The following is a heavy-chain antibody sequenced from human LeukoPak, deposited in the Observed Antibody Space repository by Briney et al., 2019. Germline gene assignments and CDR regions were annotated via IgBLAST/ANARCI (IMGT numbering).Heavy chain of an antibody. D-gene: IGHD3-22*01. CDR3: ARDRHDDMIVVGPDAFDV. CDR1: GFTFSSYW. V-gene: IGHV3-74*01. J-gene: IGHJ3*01. Sequence: TGGSLRLSCAASGFTFSSYWMHWVRQAPGKGLVWVSRINSDGSSTSYADSVKGRFTISRDNAKNSLYLQMNSLRAEDTAVYYCARDRHDDMIVVGPDAFDVWGQGTMVTVSS. CDR2: INSDGSST.